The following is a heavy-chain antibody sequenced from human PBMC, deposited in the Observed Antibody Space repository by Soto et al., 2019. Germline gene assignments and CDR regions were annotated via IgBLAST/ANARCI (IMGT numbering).Heavy chain of an antibody. J-gene: IGHJ3*02. V-gene: IGHV3-33*01. D-gene: IGHD6-19*01. CDR3: ARDVGSGWPHDAADI. Sequence: QVQLVESGGGVVQPGWSLRLSCAASGFTFSSYGMHWVRQAPGKGLEWVAIIYHDGSKTYYGDSVKGRFTISRDNSKNTVYLQMSSLRADDTAVYYCARDVGSGWPHDAADIWGQGTVVSVSS. CDR2: IYHDGSKT. CDR1: GFTFSSYG.